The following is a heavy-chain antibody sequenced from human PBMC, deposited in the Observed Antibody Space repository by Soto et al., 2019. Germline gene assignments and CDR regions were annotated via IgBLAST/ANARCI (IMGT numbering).Heavy chain of an antibody. CDR1: GFTFSSYG. D-gene: IGHD4-17*01. V-gene: IGHV3-33*01. Sequence: GGSLRLSCAASGFTFSSYGMHWVRQAPGKGLEWVAVIWYDGSNKYYADSVKGRFTISRDNSKNTLYLQMNSLRAEDTAVYYCARDHWKAHDYGAQNYYYYMDVWGKGTTVTVSS. CDR2: IWYDGSNK. CDR3: ARDHWKAHDYGAQNYYYYMDV. J-gene: IGHJ6*03.